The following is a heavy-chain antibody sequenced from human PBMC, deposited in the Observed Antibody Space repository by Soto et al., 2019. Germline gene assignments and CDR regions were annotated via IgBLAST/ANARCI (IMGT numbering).Heavy chain of an antibody. CDR1: GFTFSSYG. J-gene: IGHJ6*02. CDR2: IWYDGSNK. Sequence: QVQLVESGGGVVQPGRSLRLSCAASGFTFSSYGMHWVRQAPGKGLEWMAVIWYDGSNKYYADSVKGRFTISRDNSKNTLYLQMNSLRAEDTAVYYCARGDIVVVVAATARSYYYGMDVWGQGTTVTVSS. CDR3: ARGDIVVVVAATARSYYYGMDV. V-gene: IGHV3-33*01. D-gene: IGHD2-15*01.